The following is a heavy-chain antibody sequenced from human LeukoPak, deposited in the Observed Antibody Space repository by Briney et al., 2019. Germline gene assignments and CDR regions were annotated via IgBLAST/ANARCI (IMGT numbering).Heavy chain of an antibody. CDR2: IYYSGST. D-gene: IGHD3-22*01. J-gene: IGHJ4*02. CDR1: GGSISSYY. CDR3: ARGGRKYYYDSSGYYFDY. V-gene: IGHV4-59*01. Sequence: SETLSLTCTVSGGSISSYYWSWIRQPPGKGLEWIGYIYYSGSTNYNPSLKSRVTILVDTSKNQFSLKLSSVTAADTAVYYCARGGRKYYYDSSGYYFDYWGQGTLVTVSS.